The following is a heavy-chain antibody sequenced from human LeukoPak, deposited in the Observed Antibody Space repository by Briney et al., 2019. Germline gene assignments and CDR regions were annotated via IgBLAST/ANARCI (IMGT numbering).Heavy chain of an antibody. D-gene: IGHD4-17*01. CDR2: IFNDGST. V-gene: IGHV3-66*01. CDR1: GXTVRSNY. CDR3: ARDPGGDNAY. J-gene: IGHJ4*02. Sequence: GRSLRLSCAASGXTVRSNYMSWVRQAPGKGLEWVSLIFNDGSTYYADSVKARFTISRDNSMDTLYLQMNSLRVEDTAVYYCARDPGGDNAYWGQGTLVTVSS.